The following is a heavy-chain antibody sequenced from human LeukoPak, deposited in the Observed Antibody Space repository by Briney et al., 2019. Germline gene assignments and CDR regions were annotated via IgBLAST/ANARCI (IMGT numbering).Heavy chain of an antibody. D-gene: IGHD3-16*01. Sequence: GGSLRLSCAASGFTFSTYWMHWVRQAPGKGLVWVSRINGDGRTTNYADSVKGRFTISRDNAKNTLYLQVNSLRVEGTAVYYCARERGAYYYDYLGQGTLVTVSS. CDR1: GFTFSTYW. CDR3: ARERGAYYYDY. CDR2: INGDGRTT. J-gene: IGHJ4*02. V-gene: IGHV3-74*01.